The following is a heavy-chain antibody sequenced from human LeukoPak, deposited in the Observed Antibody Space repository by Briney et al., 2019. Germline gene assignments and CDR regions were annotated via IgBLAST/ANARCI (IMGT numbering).Heavy chain of an antibody. Sequence: GGSLRLSCAASGFTFSSYGMHWVRQAPGKGLEWVSVIYSGGSTYYADSVKGRFTISRDNSKNTLYLQMNSLRAEDTAVYYCARVTWDSSGYYWFDPWGQGALVTVSS. J-gene: IGHJ5*02. V-gene: IGHV3-66*01. CDR3: ARVTWDSSGYYWFDP. CDR1: GFTFSSYG. CDR2: IYSGGST. D-gene: IGHD3-22*01.